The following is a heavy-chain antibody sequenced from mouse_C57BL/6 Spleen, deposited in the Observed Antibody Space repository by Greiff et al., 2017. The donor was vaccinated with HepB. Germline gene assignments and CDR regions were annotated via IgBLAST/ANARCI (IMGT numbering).Heavy chain of an antibody. CDR1: GFTFSDYY. J-gene: IGHJ4*01. Sequence: EVKLMESEGGLVQPGSSMKLSCTASGFTFSDYYMAWVRQVPEKGLEWVANINYDGSSTYYLDSLKSRFIISRDNAKNILYLQMSSLKSEDTATYYCAREGPLYGSGSMDYWGQGTSVTVSS. D-gene: IGHD1-1*01. CDR3: AREGPLYGSGSMDY. V-gene: IGHV5-16*01. CDR2: INYDGSST.